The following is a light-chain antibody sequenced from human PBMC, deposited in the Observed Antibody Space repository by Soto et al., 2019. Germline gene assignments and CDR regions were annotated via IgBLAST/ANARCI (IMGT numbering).Light chain of an antibody. Sequence: IVLSHSPCTLSLSPVERATLSFMASQSVASDCLAWYRQRPGQAPRLLIYGASTRATGTPDRISGSGSGTDFTLTISRLEPEDFAVYYCQQCGSSRRTFGQGTKVDIK. J-gene: IGKJ1*01. CDR1: QSVASDC. V-gene: IGKV3-20*01. CDR2: GAS. CDR3: QQCGSSRRT.